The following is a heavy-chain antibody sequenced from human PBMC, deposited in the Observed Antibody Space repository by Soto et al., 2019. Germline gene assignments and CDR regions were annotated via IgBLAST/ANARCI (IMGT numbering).Heavy chain of an antibody. Sequence: GESLKISCKGSGYSFSGYWIGWVRQMPGKGLEWRGVIYPGDSDTRYSPSVQGQVAFSVNKSTNTAYLQWSSLKASDTDMYYCARLPGVRGVFDGFNIWGQGTLVTVSS. J-gene: IGHJ3*02. CDR3: ARLPGVRGVFDGFNI. CDR1: GYSFSGYW. D-gene: IGHD3-10*01. V-gene: IGHV5-51*01. CDR2: IYPGDSDT.